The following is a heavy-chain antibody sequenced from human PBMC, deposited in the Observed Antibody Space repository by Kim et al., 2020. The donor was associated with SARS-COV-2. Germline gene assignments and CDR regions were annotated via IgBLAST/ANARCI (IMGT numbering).Heavy chain of an antibody. CDR2: IYYSGTT. Sequence: IYYSGTTNYNPSLKSRVTISIDTSKNQFTLKLSSVTAADTAVYYCAKGVNWGQGTLVTVAS. V-gene: IGHV4-39*01. CDR3: AKGVN. J-gene: IGHJ4*02.